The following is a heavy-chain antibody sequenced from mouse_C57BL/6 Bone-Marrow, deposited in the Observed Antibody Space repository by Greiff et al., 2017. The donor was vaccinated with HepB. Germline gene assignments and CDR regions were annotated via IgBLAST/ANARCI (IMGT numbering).Heavy chain of an antibody. Sequence: EVQWVESGGGLVQPGGSLKLSCAASGFTFSDYGMAWVRQAPRKGPEWVAFISNLAYSIYYADTVTGRFTISRENAKNTLYLEMSSLRSEDTAMYYCARGLGRVYYAMDYWGQGTSVTVSS. D-gene: IGHD4-1*01. CDR1: GFTFSDYG. CDR2: ISNLAYSI. CDR3: ARGLGRVYYAMDY. V-gene: IGHV5-15*01. J-gene: IGHJ4*01.